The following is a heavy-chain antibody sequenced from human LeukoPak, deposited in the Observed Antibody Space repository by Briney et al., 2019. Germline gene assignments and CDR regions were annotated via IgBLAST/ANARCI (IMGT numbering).Heavy chain of an antibody. CDR1: GFTFSNYA. CDR2: ISGGGDRT. D-gene: IGHD3-10*01. CDR3: AKKFEQAYRESRLVNYYYYYMDV. J-gene: IGHJ6*03. V-gene: IGHV3-23*01. Sequence: GGSLRLSCAASGFTFSNYAMSWVRQAPGKGLEWVSFISGGGDRTYYADSVKGRFTVSRDNSKNTAHLQMNSLRAEDTAVYYCAKKFEQAYRESRLVNYYYYYMDVWGKGTTVTVSS.